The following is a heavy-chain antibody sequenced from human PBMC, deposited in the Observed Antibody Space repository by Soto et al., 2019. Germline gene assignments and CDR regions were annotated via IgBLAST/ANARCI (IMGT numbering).Heavy chain of an antibody. CDR2: ISGSGGST. Sequence: AGSLRLSCAASGFTFNRYAMSCARQAPGKGLERVSTISGSGGSTYYADSVRGRFSISRDNARHTLYLQMNSLRLEDTAIYYCVRDPGPAARYTGSASPPDGMDVWGQGTTVTVSS. D-gene: IGHD2-2*01. V-gene: IGHV3-23*01. J-gene: IGHJ6*02. CDR1: GFTFNRYA. CDR3: VRDPGPAARYTGSASPPDGMDV.